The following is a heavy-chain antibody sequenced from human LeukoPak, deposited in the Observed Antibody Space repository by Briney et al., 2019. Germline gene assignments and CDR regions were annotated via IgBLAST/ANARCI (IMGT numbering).Heavy chain of an antibody. Sequence: PSETLSLTCTVSGASFSGHYWCWIRQSPEKGLEWIGYFYNSGDIGYNPSLMSRGTISLDTSKKQLSLKLSSVTAADSAIYYCARVAVTTDSDFWGQGTLVTVSS. CDR2: FYNSGDI. V-gene: IGHV4-59*11. CDR3: ARVAVTTDSDF. J-gene: IGHJ4*02. D-gene: IGHD4-17*01. CDR1: GASFSGHY.